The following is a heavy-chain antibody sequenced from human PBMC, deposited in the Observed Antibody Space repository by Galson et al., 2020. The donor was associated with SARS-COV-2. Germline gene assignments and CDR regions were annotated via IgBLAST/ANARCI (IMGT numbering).Heavy chain of an antibody. D-gene: IGHD3-3*01. CDR2: ISAYNGNT. V-gene: IGHV1-18*01. Sequence: ASVKVSCKASGYTFTSYGISWVRQAPGQGLEWMGWISAYNGNTNYAQKLQGRVTMTTDTSTSTAYMELRSLRSDDTAVYYCAGAYYDFWSGYSRGAFDIWGQGTMVTVSS. CDR1: GYTFTSYG. CDR3: AGAYYDFWSGYSRGAFDI. J-gene: IGHJ3*02.